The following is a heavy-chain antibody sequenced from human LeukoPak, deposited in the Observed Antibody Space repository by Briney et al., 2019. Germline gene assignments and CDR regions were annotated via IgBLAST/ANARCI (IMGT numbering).Heavy chain of an antibody. D-gene: IGHD2-2*01. CDR1: GGSISSYY. V-gene: IGHV4-4*07. J-gene: IGHJ6*02. CDR2: IYTSGST. CDR3: ARDGHLYCSSTSCAGYGMDV. Sequence: SVTLSLTCTVSGGSISSYYWSWIRQPAGKGLEWIGRIYTSGSTNYNPSLKSRVTMSVDTSKNQFSLELSSVTAADTAVYYCARDGHLYCSSTSCAGYGMDVWGQGTTVTVSS.